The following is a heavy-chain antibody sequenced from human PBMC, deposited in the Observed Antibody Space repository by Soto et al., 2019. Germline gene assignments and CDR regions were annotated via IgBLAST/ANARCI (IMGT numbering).Heavy chain of an antibody. CDR1: GFTFSKNS. J-gene: IGHJ4*02. Sequence: EVQLVESGGGLVQPGGSLRLSCAASGFTFSKNSMNWVRQAPGKGLEWVSHISSSGTTIYYADSVKGRFTMSRDNVKNSLYLQMNSLRAEDTAVYYCARDHYGDSNFDYWGQGTLVTVSS. V-gene: IGHV3-48*01. CDR2: ISSSGTTI. D-gene: IGHD4-17*01. CDR3: ARDHYGDSNFDY.